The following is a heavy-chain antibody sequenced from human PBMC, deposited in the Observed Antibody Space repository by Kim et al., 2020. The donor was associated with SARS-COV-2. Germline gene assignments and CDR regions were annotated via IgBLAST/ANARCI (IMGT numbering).Heavy chain of an antibody. Sequence: SQTLSLTCAISGDSVSSTSAAWNWIRQSPSGGLEWLGRTYYRSKWYNDYAVSVKSRITHNPDTSKNQFSLQLNSVTPEDTAVYYCAREAKAMADYWGQGTRVTVSS. J-gene: IGHJ4*02. CDR3: AREAKAMADY. V-gene: IGHV6-1*01. CDR2: TYYRSKWYN. CDR1: GDSVSSTSAA. D-gene: IGHD5-18*01.